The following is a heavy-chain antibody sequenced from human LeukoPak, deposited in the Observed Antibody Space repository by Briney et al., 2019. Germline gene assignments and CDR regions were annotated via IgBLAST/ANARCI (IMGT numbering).Heavy chain of an antibody. D-gene: IGHD2-2*01. Sequence: SVTVSCTASGGTFSSYAISWVRQAPGQGLEWMGGIIPIFGTANYAQKFQGRVTITADESTSTAYMELSSLRSEDTAVYYCARGMPLYYYYGMDVWGQGTTVTVSS. CDR2: IIPIFGTA. V-gene: IGHV1-69*01. CDR3: ARGMPLYYYYGMDV. CDR1: GGTFSSYA. J-gene: IGHJ6*02.